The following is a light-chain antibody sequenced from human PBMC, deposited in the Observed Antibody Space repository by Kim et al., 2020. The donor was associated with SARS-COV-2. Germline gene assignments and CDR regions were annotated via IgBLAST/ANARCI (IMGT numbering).Light chain of an antibody. CDR1: KVGNKY. CDR2: QDS. V-gene: IGLV3-1*01. CDR3: QAWDSDTVV. Sequence: SYELTQPPSVSVSPGQTASITCSGDKVGNKYVCWYRQRPGQSPVLIIHQDSQRPSGIPERFSGSNSGNTATLTISETQTLDEADYCCQAWDSDTVVFGGGTQLTVL. J-gene: IGLJ2*01.